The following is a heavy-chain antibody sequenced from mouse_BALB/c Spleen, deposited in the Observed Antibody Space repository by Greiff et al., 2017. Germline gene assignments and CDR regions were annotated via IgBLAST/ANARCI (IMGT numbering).Heavy chain of an antibody. CDR1: GFSLTSYG. Sequence: VKLMESGPGLVQPSQSLSITCTVSGFSLTSYGVHWVRQSPGKGLEWLGVIWSGGSTDYNAAFISRLSISKDNSKSQVFFKMNSLQANDTAIYYCARIYYDYDGGKDYWGQGTSVTVSS. CDR2: IWSGGST. D-gene: IGHD2-4*01. CDR3: ARIYYDYDGGKDY. V-gene: IGHV2-2*02. J-gene: IGHJ4*01.